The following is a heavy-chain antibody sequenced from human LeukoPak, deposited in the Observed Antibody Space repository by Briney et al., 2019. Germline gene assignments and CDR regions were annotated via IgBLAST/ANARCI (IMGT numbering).Heavy chain of an antibody. Sequence: GGSLRLSCAASGFTVSSNYMSWVRQAPGKGLEWVSVIYSGGSTYYADSVKGRFTISRDNSKNTLYLQMNSLRAEDTAVYYCARDPNGYCSSTSCYGDDYWDQGTLVTVSS. J-gene: IGHJ4*02. CDR3: ARDPNGYCSSTSCYGDDY. CDR2: IYSGGST. CDR1: GFTVSSNY. D-gene: IGHD2-2*01. V-gene: IGHV3-66*01.